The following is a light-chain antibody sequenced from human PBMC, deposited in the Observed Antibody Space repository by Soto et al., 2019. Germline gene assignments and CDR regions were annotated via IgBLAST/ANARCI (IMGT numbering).Light chain of an antibody. J-gene: IGKJ1*01. CDR1: QSVSSSY. CDR3: QQYDSSPWT. V-gene: IGKV3-20*01. CDR2: DTS. Sequence: EIVLTQSQGTLSLSPGERATLSCRASQSVSSSYLAWYQQTPGQAPRLLVYDTSYRATGVPDRFSGSGSGTDFTLTISRLEPEDSAVYYCQQYDSSPWTFGQGTKVESK.